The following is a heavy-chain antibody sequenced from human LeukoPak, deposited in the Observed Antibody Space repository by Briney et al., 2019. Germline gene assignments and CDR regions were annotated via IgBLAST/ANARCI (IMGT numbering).Heavy chain of an antibody. D-gene: IGHD3-22*01. CDR2: ISAYNGNT. J-gene: IGHJ4*02. Sequence: ASVNASCKASGYTFTTYGITWVRQAPGQGLEWMGWISAYNGNTNYAQKFQGRVTMTIDTSTSTAYMELRSLKSDDTAVYYCARVWGYYYDSSGYSDFDYWGQGTLVTVSS. V-gene: IGHV1-18*01. CDR1: GYTFTTYG. CDR3: ARVWGYYYDSSGYSDFDY.